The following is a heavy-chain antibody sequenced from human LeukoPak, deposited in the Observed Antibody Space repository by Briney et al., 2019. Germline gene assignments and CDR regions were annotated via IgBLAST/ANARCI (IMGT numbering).Heavy chain of an antibody. CDR2: INPNSGGT. Sequence: ASVKVSCKASGYTFTGYYMHWVRQAPGQGLEWMGWINPNSGGTNYAQKFQGRVTMTRDTSISTAYMGLSRLRSDDTAVYYCAREAVIVGATGYYYYYMDVWGKGTTVTVSS. V-gene: IGHV1-2*02. D-gene: IGHD1-26*01. J-gene: IGHJ6*03. CDR3: AREAVIVGATGYYYYYMDV. CDR1: GYTFTGYY.